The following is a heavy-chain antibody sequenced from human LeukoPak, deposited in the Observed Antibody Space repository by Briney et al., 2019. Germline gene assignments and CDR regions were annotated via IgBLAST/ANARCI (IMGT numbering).Heavy chain of an antibody. CDR3: ARGRSGVIVDY. D-gene: IGHD3-16*02. Sequence: SESLSLTCTVSGGSITSYYWGWIRQPPGKGLEWIGCIYSSGSTYYSPSLNTRVIISLDTSKNQFSLRLSSVTAADTAVYYCARGRSGVIVDYWGQGTLVTVSS. CDR1: GGSITSYY. CDR2: IYSSGST. V-gene: IGHV4-59*01. J-gene: IGHJ4*02.